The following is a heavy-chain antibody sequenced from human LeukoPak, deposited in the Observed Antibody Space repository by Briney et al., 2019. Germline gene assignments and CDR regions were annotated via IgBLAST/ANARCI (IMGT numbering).Heavy chain of an antibody. D-gene: IGHD5-18*01. V-gene: IGHV3-23*01. CDR2: ISGSGGST. CDR3: AKDSGGWIAGWIQSYYGMDV. CDR1: GFTFSSYA. J-gene: IGHJ6*02. Sequence: QSGGSLRLSCAASGFTFSSYAMSWVRQAPGKGLEWVSAISGSGGSTYYADSVKGRFTISRDNSKNTLYLQMNSLRAEDTAVYYCAKDSGGWIAGWIQSYYGMDVWGQGTTVTVSS.